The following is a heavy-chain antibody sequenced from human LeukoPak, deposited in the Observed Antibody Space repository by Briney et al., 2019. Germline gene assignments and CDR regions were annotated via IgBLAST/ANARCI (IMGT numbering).Heavy chain of an antibody. CDR2: IYTSGST. CDR1: GGSLSSYY. V-gene: IGHV4-4*07. J-gene: IGHJ6*03. D-gene: IGHD4-17*01. Sequence: SETLSLTCTVSGGSLSSYYWSWIRQPAGKGLEWIGRIYTSGSTNYNPSLKSRVTMSVDTSKNQFSLKLSSVTAADTAVYYCARDQDGTVTTGYYYYYMDVWAKGPRSPSP. CDR3: ARDQDGTVTTGYYYYYMDV.